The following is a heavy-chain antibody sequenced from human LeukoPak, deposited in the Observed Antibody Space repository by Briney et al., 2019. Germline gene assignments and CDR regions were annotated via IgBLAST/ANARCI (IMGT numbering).Heavy chain of an antibody. CDR1: GGSISSSSYY. V-gene: IGHV4-39*01. Sequence: PSETLSLTCTVSGGSISSSSYYWGWIRQPPGKGLEWIGSIYYSGSTYYNPSLKSRVTISVDTCKNQFSLKLSSVTAADTAVYYCAARTLSSGYYYGWGQGTLVTVSS. CDR3: AARTLSSGYYYG. D-gene: IGHD3-22*01. CDR2: IYYSGST. J-gene: IGHJ4*02.